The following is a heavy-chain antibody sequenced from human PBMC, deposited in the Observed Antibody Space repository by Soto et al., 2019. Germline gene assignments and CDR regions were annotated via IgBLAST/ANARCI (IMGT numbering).Heavy chain of an antibody. CDR1: GFTFSSYW. CDR3: ARDLISRRYCSSTSCYSYYYYGMDV. D-gene: IGHD2-2*02. Sequence: GGSLRLSCAASGFTFSSYWMSWVRQAPGKGLEWVANIKQDGSEKYYVDSVKGRFTISRDNAKNSLYLQMNSLRAEDTAVYYCARDLISRRYCSSTSCYSYYYYGMDVWDQGTTVTVSS. J-gene: IGHJ6*02. V-gene: IGHV3-7*01. CDR2: IKQDGSEK.